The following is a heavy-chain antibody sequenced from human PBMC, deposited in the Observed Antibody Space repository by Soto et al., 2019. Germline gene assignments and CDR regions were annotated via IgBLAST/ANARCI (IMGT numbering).Heavy chain of an antibody. V-gene: IGHV3-9*01. CDR3: AKDKSTGEYSYYRYMDV. CDR1: GFNFENYA. Sequence: EVLLVESGGGLVQPDRPLRLSCEASGFNFENYAMHWVRQAPGKGLEWVSAISWNSGQLDYAGSVRGRFTISRDNGKNSLYLEMTSLRPVDTALYFCAKDKSTGEYSYYRYMDVWGRGTTVIVSS. J-gene: IGHJ6*03. CDR2: ISWNSGQL. D-gene: IGHD4-17*01.